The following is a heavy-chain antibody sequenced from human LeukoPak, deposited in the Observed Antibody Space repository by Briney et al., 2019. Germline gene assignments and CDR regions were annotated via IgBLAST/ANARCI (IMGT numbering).Heavy chain of an antibody. Sequence: GGSLRLSCAASGFTFSSYAVSWVRQAPGKGLEWVSAISGSGGSTYYADSVKGRFTISRDNSKNTLYLRMNSLRAEDTAVYYCAKVLSGCFFDYWGQGTLVTVSS. D-gene: IGHD3-22*01. V-gene: IGHV3-23*01. CDR1: GFTFSSYA. CDR2: ISGSGGST. J-gene: IGHJ4*02. CDR3: AKVLSGCFFDY.